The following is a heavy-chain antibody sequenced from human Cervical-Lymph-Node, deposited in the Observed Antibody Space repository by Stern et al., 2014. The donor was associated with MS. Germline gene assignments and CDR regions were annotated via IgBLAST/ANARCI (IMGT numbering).Heavy chain of an antibody. Sequence: QVQLVQSGAGVKRPGASVKVSCKGSGYTFTGYYIHWVRQAPGQGFDWMGWINPNSGDTHYAQRFQGRVSVTRDTSINTAYMELSRLTSDDTAMYYCARLVYDSSAYSLDFWGQGTLVTVSS. J-gene: IGHJ4*02. CDR2: INPNSGDT. CDR3: ARLVYDSSAYSLDF. V-gene: IGHV1-2*02. CDR1: GYTFTGYY. D-gene: IGHD3-22*01.